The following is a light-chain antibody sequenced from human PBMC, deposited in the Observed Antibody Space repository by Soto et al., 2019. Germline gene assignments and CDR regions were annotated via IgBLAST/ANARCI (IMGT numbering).Light chain of an antibody. CDR2: DAS. CDR1: QSISSW. CDR3: QQYNSYPRT. V-gene: IGKV1-5*01. Sequence: DIQMTQSPSTLSASVGDRVTITCRASQSISSWLAWYQQKPGKAPKLLIYDASSLETGVPSRFSGSGSGTEFTLTIRSLQLDDFAAYYCQQYNSYPRTVGQGTKVDIK. J-gene: IGKJ1*01.